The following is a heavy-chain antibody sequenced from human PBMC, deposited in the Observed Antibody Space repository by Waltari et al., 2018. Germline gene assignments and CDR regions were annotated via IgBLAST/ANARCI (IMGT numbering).Heavy chain of an antibody. Sequence: QLQLQESGPGLVKPSETLSLPCTVSGGSISSSSYSWGWIRQPPGKGLEWIGSIYYSGSTYYNPSLKSRVTISVDTSKNQFSLKLSSVTAADTAVYYCAIYCTGGVCYKGDYWGQGTLVTVSS. D-gene: IGHD2-8*02. CDR1: GGSISSSSYS. CDR3: AIYCTGGVCYKGDY. J-gene: IGHJ4*02. V-gene: IGHV4-39*07. CDR2: IYYSGST.